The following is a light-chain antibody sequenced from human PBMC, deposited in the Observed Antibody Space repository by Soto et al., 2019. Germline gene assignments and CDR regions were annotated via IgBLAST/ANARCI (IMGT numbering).Light chain of an antibody. V-gene: IGKV1-33*01. CDR2: DAS. CDR1: QDISNY. CDR3: QQDDNLPIS. J-gene: IGKJ5*01. Sequence: DIQMTQSPSSLSASVGARVTITCQASQDISNYLTWYQQKPGKAPKLLIYDASNLETGVPSRFSGSGSGTYLTITISSLQPEAIATYDRQQDDNLPISFGQGTRMEIK.